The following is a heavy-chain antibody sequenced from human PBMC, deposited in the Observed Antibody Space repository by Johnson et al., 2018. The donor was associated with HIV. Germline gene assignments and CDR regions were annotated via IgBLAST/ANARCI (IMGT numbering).Heavy chain of an antibody. CDR3: ARDPPSFLRGAFDI. CDR1: GFTFSNYA. V-gene: IGHV3-30*04. D-gene: IGHD3-3*02. J-gene: IGHJ3*02. CDR2: ISYDESHK. Sequence: QVQLVESGGGVVRPGWSLRLSCAASGFTFSNYAMHWVRQAPGKGLEWVGIISYDESHKYYADSVKGRFTISRDNSKNTLYLQMNSLSAEDTAVYYCARDPPSFLRGAFDIWGQGTMVTVSS.